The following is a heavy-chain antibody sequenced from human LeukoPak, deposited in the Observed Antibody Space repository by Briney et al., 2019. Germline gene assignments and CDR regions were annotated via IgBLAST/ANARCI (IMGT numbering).Heavy chain of an antibody. Sequence: PGGSLRLSCAASGFTFDDYAMHWVRQAPGKGLEWVSLISWDGGSTYYADSVKGRFTISRDNSKNSLYLQTNSLRAEDTALYYCAKAPAARYHYYGMDVWGQGTTVTVSS. D-gene: IGHD2-2*01. CDR2: ISWDGGST. CDR1: GFTFDDYA. CDR3: AKAPAARYHYYGMDV. V-gene: IGHV3-43D*03. J-gene: IGHJ6*02.